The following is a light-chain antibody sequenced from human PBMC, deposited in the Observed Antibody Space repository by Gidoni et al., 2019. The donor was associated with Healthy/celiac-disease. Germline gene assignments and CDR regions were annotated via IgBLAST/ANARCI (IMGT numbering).Light chain of an antibody. V-gene: IGKV1-9*01. Sequence: IQLTQSPSSLSASVGDRVTITCRASQGISRYLAWYQQKPGKAPKLLLYAASTLQSGVPSRFSGSGSGTDFTLTISRLHPEDFATYYCQQLNSYPRGLTFGGGTKVEIK. CDR3: QQLNSYPRGLT. CDR2: AAS. J-gene: IGKJ4*01. CDR1: QGISRY.